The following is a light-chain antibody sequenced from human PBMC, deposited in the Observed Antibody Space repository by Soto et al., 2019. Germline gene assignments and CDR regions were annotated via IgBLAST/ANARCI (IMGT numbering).Light chain of an antibody. V-gene: IGKV3-20*01. CDR1: QSVGRDY. J-gene: IGKJ1*01. CDR2: NAS. CDR3: HQYAYAPWT. Sequence: EIVLTQSPGTLSLSPGERATLSCRASQSVGRDYLAWYQQKPGQAPRVVIYNASNRASGIPDRFSGSGSGTDFTLTISRLEPEDFAVYYCHQYAYAPWTFGQGTKVDIK.